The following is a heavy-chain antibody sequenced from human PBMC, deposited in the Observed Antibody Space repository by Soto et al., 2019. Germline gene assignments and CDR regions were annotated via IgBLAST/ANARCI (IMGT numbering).Heavy chain of an antibody. CDR1: CYTFTSYG. CDR3: ASPNSSGSFRRANDAFDI. Sequence: SVKVSCKASCYTFTSYGISWVRQANGQGLEWMGGIIPIFGTANYAQKFQGRVTITADESTSTAYMELSSLRSEDTAVYYCASPNSSGSFRRANDAFDIWGQGTMVTVSS. J-gene: IGHJ3*02. D-gene: IGHD1-26*01. CDR2: IIPIFGTA. V-gene: IGHV1-69*13.